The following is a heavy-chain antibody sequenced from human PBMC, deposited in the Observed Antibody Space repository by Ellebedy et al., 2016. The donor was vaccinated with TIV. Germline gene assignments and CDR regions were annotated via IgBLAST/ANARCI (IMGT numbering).Heavy chain of an antibody. CDR1: GGSISSYY. Sequence: SETLSLTCTVSGGSISSYYWSWIRQPPGKGLEWIGQIYNSGSTNYNPSLKSRVTISVDTSKNQFSLKLSSVTAADTAVYYCARHGVVTAVGWYFDLWGRGTLVTVSS. CDR2: IYNSGST. CDR3: ARHGVVTAVGWYFDL. D-gene: IGHD2-21*02. V-gene: IGHV4-59*08. J-gene: IGHJ2*01.